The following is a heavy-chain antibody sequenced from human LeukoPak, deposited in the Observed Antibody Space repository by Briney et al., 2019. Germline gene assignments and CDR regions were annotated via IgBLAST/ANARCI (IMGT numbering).Heavy chain of an antibody. V-gene: IGHV3-15*01. D-gene: IGHD3-22*01. CDR2: IKSKTDGGTT. CDR1: GFTFSNAW. Sequence: GGSLRLSCAASGFTFSNAWMSWVRQAPGKGLEWVGRIKSKTDGGTTDYAAPVKGRFTISRDDSKNTLYLQMNSLKTEDTAVYYCTTECAYYYDSSGYDPYHFDYWGQGTLVSV. CDR3: TTECAYYYDSSGYDPYHFDY. J-gene: IGHJ4*02.